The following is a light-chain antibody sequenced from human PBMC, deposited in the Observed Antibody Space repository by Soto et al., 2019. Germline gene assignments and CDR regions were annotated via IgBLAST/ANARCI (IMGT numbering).Light chain of an antibody. CDR2: GNS. J-gene: IGLJ1*01. CDR3: QSYDSSLSAPYV. Sequence: QSVLTQPPSVSGAPGQRVTISCTGSSSNIGAGYDVHWYQQLPGTAPKLLIYGNSNRPSGVPDRFSDSKSGTSASLAITGLQAEDEADYYWQSYDSSLSAPYVFGTGTKVTVL. V-gene: IGLV1-40*01. CDR1: SSNIGAGYD.